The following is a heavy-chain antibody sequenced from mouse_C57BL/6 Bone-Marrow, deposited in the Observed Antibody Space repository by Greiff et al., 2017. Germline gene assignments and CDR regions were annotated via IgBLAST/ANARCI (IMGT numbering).Heavy chain of an antibody. J-gene: IGHJ1*03. V-gene: IGHV1-72*01. Sequence: VQLQQPGAELVKPGASVKLSCKASGYTFTSYWMHWVKQRPGRGLEWIGRIDPNRGGTKYNEKFKSTAALTVDKPSSTAYMQLSSLTSEDSAVYYCARPIYDGYYDWYFDVWGTETTVTVSS. CDR1: GYTFTSYW. CDR3: ARPIYDGYYDWYFDV. D-gene: IGHD2-3*01. CDR2: IDPNRGGT.